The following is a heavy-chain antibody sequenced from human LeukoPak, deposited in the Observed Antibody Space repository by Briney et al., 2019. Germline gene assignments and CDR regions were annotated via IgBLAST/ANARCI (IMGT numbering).Heavy chain of an antibody. V-gene: IGHV3-21*01. J-gene: IGHJ4*02. CDR2: ISSSSSYI. CDR1: GFSFSSYS. CDR3: ARALDRVGAISYFDY. D-gene: IGHD1-26*01. Sequence: GGSLRLSCAASGFSFSSYSMNWVRQAPGKGLEWVSSISSSSSYIYYADSVKGRFTISRDNAKNSLYLQMNSLRAEDTAVYYCARALDRVGAISYFDYWGQGTLVTVSS.